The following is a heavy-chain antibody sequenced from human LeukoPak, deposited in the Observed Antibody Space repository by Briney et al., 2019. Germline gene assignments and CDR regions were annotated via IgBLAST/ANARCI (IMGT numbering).Heavy chain of an antibody. CDR3: ARGSLGGSSGGPFDY. J-gene: IGHJ4*02. V-gene: IGHV4-39*07. CDR1: GGSISSGGYY. Sequence: SETLFLTCTVSGGSISSGGYYWSWIRQPPGKGLEWIGEINHSGSTNYNPSLKSRVTISVDTSKNQFSLKLSSVTAADTAVYYCARGSLGGSSGGPFDYWGQGTLVTVSS. CDR2: INHSGST. D-gene: IGHD1-26*01.